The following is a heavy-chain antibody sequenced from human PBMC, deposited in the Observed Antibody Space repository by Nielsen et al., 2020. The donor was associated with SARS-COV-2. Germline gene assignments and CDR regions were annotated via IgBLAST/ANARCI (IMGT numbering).Heavy chain of an antibody. Sequence: GESLKISCAASGFTFSSYWMSWVRQAPGKGLEWVANTKQDESEKYYVDSVEGRFTISRDNAKNSLYLQMNSLRAEDTAVYYCAKDRAGATYARFDLWGQGTLVTVSS. J-gene: IGHJ4*02. D-gene: IGHD4/OR15-4a*01. CDR2: TKQDESEK. CDR1: GFTFSSYW. CDR3: AKDRAGATYARFDL. V-gene: IGHV3-7*05.